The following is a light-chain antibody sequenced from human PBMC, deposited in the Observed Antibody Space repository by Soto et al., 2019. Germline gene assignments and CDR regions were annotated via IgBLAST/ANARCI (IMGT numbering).Light chain of an antibody. V-gene: IGKV3-15*01. CDR1: QSVSSN. J-gene: IGKJ1*01. CDR3: QQYANSHGT. CDR2: DAS. Sequence: DIVMTQSPATLYVSPGESANLSCRASQSVSSNFAWHQQKPGQAPRILMYDASTRATGISARFSGSGSGTDFTLTISRLEPEDFAVYYCQQYANSHGTFGQGTKVDI.